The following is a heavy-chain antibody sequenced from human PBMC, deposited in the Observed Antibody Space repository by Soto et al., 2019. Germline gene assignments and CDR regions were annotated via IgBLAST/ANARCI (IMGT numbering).Heavy chain of an antibody. CDR1: GASITQYY. Sequence: PSETLSLTCTVSGASITQYYWNWIRQSPGKGLEWIVSVSSTGSTVFNPSLTSRVTVSLDTSKNQFSLKLSSVTAADTAVYYCARVGSMVRGDIITPWGQGTLVTVSS. J-gene: IGHJ1*01. D-gene: IGHD3-10*01. CDR3: ARVGSMVRGDIITP. CDR2: VSSTGST. V-gene: IGHV4-4*08.